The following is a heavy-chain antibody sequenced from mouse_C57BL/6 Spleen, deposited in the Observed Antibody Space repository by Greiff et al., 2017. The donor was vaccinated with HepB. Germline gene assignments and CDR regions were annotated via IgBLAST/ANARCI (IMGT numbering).Heavy chain of an antibody. CDR1: GYTFTSYW. V-gene: IGHV1-64*01. J-gene: IGHJ4*01. CDR3: ARSGYGYDREYYYAMDY. Sequence: QVQLQQPGAELVKPGASVKLSCKASGYTFTSYWMHWVKQRPGQGLEWIGMIHPNSGSTNYNEKFKSKATLTVDKSSSTAYMQLSSLTSEDSAVYYCARSGYGYDREYYYAMDYWGQGTSVTVSS. D-gene: IGHD2-2*01. CDR2: IHPNSGST.